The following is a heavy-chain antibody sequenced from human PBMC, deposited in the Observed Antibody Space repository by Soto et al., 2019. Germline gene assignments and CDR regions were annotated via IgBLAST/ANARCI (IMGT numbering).Heavy chain of an antibody. V-gene: IGHV1-8*01. CDR3: AKVSRKGSAIDFDY. CDR2: VNPNNGDT. CDR1: GYTFSNYD. Sequence: QVQLVQSGAELKKPGASVKVSCKASGYTFSNYDMNWVRQATGQGPEWIGWVNPNNGDTGYAQKFQGQVTLTTDISTTTAYKELTSLRSEDTAIYYCAKVSRKGSAIDFDYWGQGTLITVPS. J-gene: IGHJ4*02. D-gene: IGHD3-10*01.